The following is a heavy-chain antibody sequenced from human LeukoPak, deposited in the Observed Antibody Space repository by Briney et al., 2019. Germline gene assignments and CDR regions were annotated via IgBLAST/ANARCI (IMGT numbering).Heavy chain of an antibody. CDR2: IYTSGST. D-gene: IGHD1-1*01. J-gene: IGHJ4*02. CDR3: ARGVRTGTTGELFDY. Sequence: SETLSLTCTVSGGSISSGSYYWSWIRQPAGKGLEWIGRIYTSGSTNYNPSLKSRVTISVDTSKNQFSLKLSSVTAADTAVYYCARGVRTGTTGELFDYWGQGTLVTVSS. V-gene: IGHV4-61*02. CDR1: GGSISSGSYY.